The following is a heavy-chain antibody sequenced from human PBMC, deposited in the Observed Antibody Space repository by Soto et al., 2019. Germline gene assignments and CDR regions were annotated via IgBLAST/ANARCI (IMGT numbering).Heavy chain of an antibody. CDR1: GFTFSEYY. V-gene: IGHV3-11*01. J-gene: IGHJ4*01. CDR2: ISQSSTAI. Sequence: VQVVESGGGLVKPGGSLRLSCAASGFTFSEYYMGWVRQAPGKGLEWVAYISQSSTAIYNADSVRGRFVISRDNAESSLYLQMNSSTAEDTAMYYCARWSSAFDYWGHGTLVTVSS. CDR3: ARWSSAFDY.